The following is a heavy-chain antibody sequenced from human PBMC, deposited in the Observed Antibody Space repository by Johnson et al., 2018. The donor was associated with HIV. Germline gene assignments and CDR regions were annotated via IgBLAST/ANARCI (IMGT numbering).Heavy chain of an antibody. Sequence: QVQLVESGGGVVQPGGSLRLSCPASGFTFSSYGMHWVRQAPGKGLEWVAFIRYDGSNKYYADSVKGRFTISRDNSKNTLYLQMNSLRAGDTALYFCAREESIVVVIAIQAFDIWGQGTMVTVSS. D-gene: IGHD2-21*01. CDR1: GFTFSSYG. J-gene: IGHJ3*02. CDR2: IRYDGSNK. CDR3: AREESIVVVIAIQAFDI. V-gene: IGHV3-30*02.